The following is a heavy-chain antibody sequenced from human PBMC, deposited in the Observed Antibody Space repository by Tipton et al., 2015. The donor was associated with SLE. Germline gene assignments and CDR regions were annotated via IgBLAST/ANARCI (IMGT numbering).Heavy chain of an antibody. J-gene: IGHJ3*01. CDR1: GGSISSYY. D-gene: IGHD7-27*01. Sequence: LRLSCTVSGGSISSYYWSWIRQPPGKGLEWIGYVHYSGSIDYNPSLKSRVTISVDTSKNYFSLRLNSVTAADTAVYYCARLGSLDAFDVWGQGTMVTVSS. V-gene: IGHV4-59*01. CDR2: VHYSGSI. CDR3: ARLGSLDAFDV.